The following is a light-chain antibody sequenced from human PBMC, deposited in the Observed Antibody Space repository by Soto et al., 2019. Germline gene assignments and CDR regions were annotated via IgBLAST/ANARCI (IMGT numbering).Light chain of an antibody. CDR3: QQSYPPLFT. J-gene: IGKJ3*01. CDR2: AAS. Sequence: DIEMTQSASTLSASLGDRVTITCGASQSISTRLAWYQQKPGKAPKLLIYAASSLQSGVPSRFSGSGSETDFTLTISSLQTADLATYYCQQSYPPLFTFGPGTKVDI. V-gene: IGKV1-39*01. CDR1: QSISTR.